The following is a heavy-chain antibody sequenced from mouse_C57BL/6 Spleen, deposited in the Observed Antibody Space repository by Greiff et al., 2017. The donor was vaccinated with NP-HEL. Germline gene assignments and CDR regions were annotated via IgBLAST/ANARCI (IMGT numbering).Heavy chain of an antibody. Sequence: VQLQQSGPELVKPGASVKISCKASGYAFSSSWMNWVKQRPGKGLEWIGRIYPGDGDTNYNGKFKGKATLTADKSSSTAYMQLSSLTSEDSAVYFCAREDWERGFAYWGQGTLVTVSA. J-gene: IGHJ3*01. CDR3: AREDWERGFAY. CDR1: GYAFSSSW. CDR2: IYPGDGDT. D-gene: IGHD4-1*01. V-gene: IGHV1-82*01.